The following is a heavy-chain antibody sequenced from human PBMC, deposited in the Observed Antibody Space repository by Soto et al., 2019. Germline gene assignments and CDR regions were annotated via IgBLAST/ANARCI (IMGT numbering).Heavy chain of an antibody. V-gene: IGHV3-15*07. Sequence: GGSLRLSCAASGFTFSNAWMNWVRQAPGKGLEWVGRIKSKTDGGTTDYAAPVKGRFTISRDDSKNTLYLQMNSLKTEDTAVYYCTRKVVRRQTNWLDPWGQGTLVTVSS. CDR3: TRKVVRRQTNWLDP. J-gene: IGHJ5*02. CDR2: IKSKTDGGTT. CDR1: GFTFSNAW. D-gene: IGHD3-22*01.